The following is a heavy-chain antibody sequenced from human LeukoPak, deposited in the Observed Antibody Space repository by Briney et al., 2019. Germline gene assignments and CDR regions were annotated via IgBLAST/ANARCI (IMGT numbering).Heavy chain of an antibody. V-gene: IGHV3-48*03. CDR3: ARVAASGWFDP. J-gene: IGHJ5*02. D-gene: IGHD2-15*01. CDR1: GFTFSSYE. CDR2: ISSSGSTI. Sequence: GGSLRLSCAASGFTFSSYEMNWVRQAPGKGLEWVSYISSSGSTIYYADSVKGRFTISRDNAKNSLYLQMNSLRAEDTAVYYCARVAASGWFDPWGQGTLVTVSS.